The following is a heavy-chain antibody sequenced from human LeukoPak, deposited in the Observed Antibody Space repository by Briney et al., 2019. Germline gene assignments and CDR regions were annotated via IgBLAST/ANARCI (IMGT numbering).Heavy chain of an antibody. J-gene: IGHJ4*02. CDR2: ISSSSSYI. Sequence: TGGPLRLSCAASGFPFSSYSTIWARQAPGKGLEWVSSISSSSSYIYYADSVKGRFTISRDNAKNSLYLQMNSLRAEDTAVYYCARSPRGSGNDYWGQGTLVTVSS. CDR1: GFPFSSYS. CDR3: ARSPRGSGNDY. D-gene: IGHD3-10*01. V-gene: IGHV3-21*01.